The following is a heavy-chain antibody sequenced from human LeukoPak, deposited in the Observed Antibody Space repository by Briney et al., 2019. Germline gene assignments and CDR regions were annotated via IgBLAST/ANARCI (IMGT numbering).Heavy chain of an antibody. J-gene: IGHJ4*02. Sequence: PSETLSLTCTVSGSSINTPYYWAWIRQPPGAGLEWIGNIFHGVTTFYNPSLMNRVAISVDTSKNQLSLKLTSVTAADTAVYYCARDATIAAPLMSWGQGTLVIVSS. CDR1: GSSINTPYY. D-gene: IGHD6-13*01. CDR3: ARDATIAAPLMS. V-gene: IGHV4-38-2*02. CDR2: IFHGVTT.